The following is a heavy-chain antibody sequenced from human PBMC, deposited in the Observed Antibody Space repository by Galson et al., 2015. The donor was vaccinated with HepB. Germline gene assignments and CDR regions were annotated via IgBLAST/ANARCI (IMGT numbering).Heavy chain of an antibody. D-gene: IGHD3-3*01. J-gene: IGHJ3*02. CDR3: ARDPVLRDFWSGYPLDAFDI. CDR2: ISYDGSNK. Sequence: SLRLSCAASGFTFSSYAMHWVRQAPGKGLEWVAVISYDGSNKYYADSVKGRFTISRDNSKNTLYLQMNSLRAEDTAVYYCARDPVLRDFWSGYPLDAFDIWGQGTMVTVSS. V-gene: IGHV3-30-3*01. CDR1: GFTFSSYA.